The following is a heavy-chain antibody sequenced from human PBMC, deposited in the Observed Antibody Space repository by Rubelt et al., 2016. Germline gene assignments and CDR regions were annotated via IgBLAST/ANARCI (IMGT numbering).Heavy chain of an antibody. CDR1: GASISSRSYF. CDR3: ARHPTALDIYYFDY. J-gene: IGHJ4*02. V-gene: IGHV4-39*01. Sequence: QLQLQESGPGLVKPSETLSLTCTVSGASISSRSYFWGWIRQPPGKGLEWIGSTQYSGSTYYNAVLKSRVTISVDTSKNQFSLKLSSVTAADTAVYYCARHPTALDIYYFDYWGQGTLVTVSS. D-gene: IGHD5-18*01. CDR2: TQYSGST.